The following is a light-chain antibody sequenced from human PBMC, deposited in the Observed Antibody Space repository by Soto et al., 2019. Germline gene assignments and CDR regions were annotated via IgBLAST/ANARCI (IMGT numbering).Light chain of an antibody. Sequence: EIVLTQSPGTLSLFPGERATLSCRASQSLTTRYLAWHQQQPGQAPRLLIYGASSSATAIPDRFSGSGSGTDFTLTIRRLEPEDFEVYSCQQYGSSLTFGQGTRLEIK. CDR3: QQYGSSLT. V-gene: IGKV3-20*01. J-gene: IGKJ5*01. CDR2: GAS. CDR1: QSLTTRY.